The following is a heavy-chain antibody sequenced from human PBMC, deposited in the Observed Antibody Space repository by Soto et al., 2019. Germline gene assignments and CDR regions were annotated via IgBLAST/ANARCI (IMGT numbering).Heavy chain of an antibody. D-gene: IGHD3-3*01. CDR3: ARLKGDFWSSSPGNWFDP. V-gene: IGHV4-4*07. Sequence: PSETLSLTCTVSGGSLFCDYCTWIRQPAGGGLEWIGRINSDGNTNYSPSLKSRVTMSVDPSRKHFSLNLTSVTAADTAVYYCARLKGDFWSSSPGNWFDPWGQGTLVTVSS. CDR1: GGSLFCDY. CDR2: INSDGNT. J-gene: IGHJ5*02.